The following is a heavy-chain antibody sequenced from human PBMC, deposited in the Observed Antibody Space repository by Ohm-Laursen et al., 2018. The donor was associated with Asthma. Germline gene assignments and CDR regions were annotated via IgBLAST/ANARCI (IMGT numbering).Heavy chain of an antibody. CDR2: IWYDGSNK. Sequence: SLRLSCSASGFIFSSYGMHWVRQAPGKGLEWVAVIWYDGSNKYYADSVKGRFTISRDNSKNTLYLQMNSLRAEDTAVYYCARERQYYYDSSGYFDYWDQGTLVTVSS. D-gene: IGHD3-22*01. CDR3: ARERQYYYDSSGYFDY. CDR1: GFIFSSYG. V-gene: IGHV3-33*01. J-gene: IGHJ4*02.